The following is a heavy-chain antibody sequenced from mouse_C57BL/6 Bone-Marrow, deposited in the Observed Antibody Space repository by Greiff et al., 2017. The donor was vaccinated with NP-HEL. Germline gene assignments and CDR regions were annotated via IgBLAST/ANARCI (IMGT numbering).Heavy chain of an antibody. Sequence: EVQLQQSGPELVKPGASVKISCKASGYTFTDYYMNWVKQSHGKSLEWIGDINPNNGGTSYNQKFKGKATLTVDKSSSTAYMELRSLTSEDSAVYYCARRYDYWYFDVWGTGTTVTVSS. V-gene: IGHV1-26*01. J-gene: IGHJ1*03. CDR3: ARRYDYWYFDV. D-gene: IGHD2-3*01. CDR2: INPNNGGT. CDR1: GYTFTDYY.